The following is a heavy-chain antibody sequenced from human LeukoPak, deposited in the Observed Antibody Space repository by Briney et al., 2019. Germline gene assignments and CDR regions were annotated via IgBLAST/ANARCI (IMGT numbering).Heavy chain of an antibody. CDR1: GFTFTNYW. V-gene: IGHV3-7*03. D-gene: IGHD1-26*01. J-gene: IGHJ6*02. CDR3: ARERIVGAASTRYYGMDV. Sequence: PGGSLRLSCAASGFTFTNYWMSRARQAPGKGLEWVANMKPDGSERYYVDSVKGRFTVSRDNAKNSLYFQMNSLRAEDTAVYYCARERIVGAASTRYYGMDVWGQGTTVTVSS. CDR2: MKPDGSER.